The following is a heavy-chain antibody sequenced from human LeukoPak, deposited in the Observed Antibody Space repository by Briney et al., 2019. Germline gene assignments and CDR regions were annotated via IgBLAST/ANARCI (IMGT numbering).Heavy chain of an antibody. CDR2: IYNDVNT. Sequence: SETLSLTCTVSGASVSSASYWTWIRQPPGKGVEWIAHIYNDVNTNYNPSLKSRVTISVDTSKNQFSLRLNSVTAADTAVYYCARSRAFNSGAFDPWGQGSLVTVSS. D-gene: IGHD1-26*01. J-gene: IGHJ5*02. CDR1: GASVSSASY. CDR3: ARSRAFNSGAFDP. V-gene: IGHV4-61*01.